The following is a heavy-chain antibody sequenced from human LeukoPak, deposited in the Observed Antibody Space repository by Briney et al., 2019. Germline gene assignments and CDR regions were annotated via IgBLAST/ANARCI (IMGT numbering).Heavy chain of an antibody. CDR1: GFTFSSYS. Sequence: GGSLRLSCAASGFTFSSYSMNWVRQAPGKGLEWVSSISSSSSYIYYADSVKGRFTISRDNAKNSLYLQMNSLRAEDTAVYYCARRKLTPRSSGRDGCDYWGQGTLVTVSS. CDR3: ARRKLTPRSSGRDGCDY. V-gene: IGHV3-21*01. CDR2: ISSSSSYI. D-gene: IGHD6-19*01. J-gene: IGHJ4*02.